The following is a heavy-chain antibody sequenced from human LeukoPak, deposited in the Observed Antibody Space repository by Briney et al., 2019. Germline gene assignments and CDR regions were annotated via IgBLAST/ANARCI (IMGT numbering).Heavy chain of an antibody. CDR1: GFTFSTYS. Sequence: GGSLRLSCAASGFTFSTYSMNWVRQAPGKGLEWVSSITRSSYIYYADSVKGRFTISRDNAKNSLYLQMNSLRAEDTAVYYCAELGITMIGGVWGKGTTVTISS. CDR2: ITRSSYI. V-gene: IGHV3-21*01. J-gene: IGHJ6*04. D-gene: IGHD3-10*02. CDR3: AELGITMIGGV.